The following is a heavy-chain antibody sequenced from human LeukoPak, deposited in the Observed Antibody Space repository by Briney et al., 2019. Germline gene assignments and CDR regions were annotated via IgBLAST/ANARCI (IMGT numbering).Heavy chain of an antibody. D-gene: IGHD3-3*01. CDR3: ASIGIFGVVINYYYGMDV. Sequence: SVKVSCKASGGTFSSYAISWVRQAPGQGLEWMGGIIPIFGTANYAQKFQGRVTITADESTSTAYMELSSLRSEDTAVYYCASIGIFGVVINYYYGMDVWGQGTTVTVSS. J-gene: IGHJ6*02. CDR2: IIPIFGTA. CDR1: GGTFSSYA. V-gene: IGHV1-69*13.